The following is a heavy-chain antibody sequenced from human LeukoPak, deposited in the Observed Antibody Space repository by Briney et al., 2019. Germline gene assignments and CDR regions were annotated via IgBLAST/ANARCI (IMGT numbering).Heavy chain of an antibody. D-gene: IGHD2-2*01. CDR2: MNPNSGNT. V-gene: IGHV1-8*01. J-gene: IGHJ4*02. Sequence: ASVKVSCKASGYTLTSYDINWVRQATGQGLEWMGWMNPNSGNTGYAQKFQGRVTMTRNTSISTAYMELSSLRSEDTAVYYCARELGYCSSTSCSQGDYWGQGTLVTVSS. CDR3: ARELGYCSSTSCSQGDY. CDR1: GYTLTSYD.